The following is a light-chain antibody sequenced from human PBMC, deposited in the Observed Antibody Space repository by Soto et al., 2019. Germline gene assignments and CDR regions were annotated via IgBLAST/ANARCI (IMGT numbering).Light chain of an antibody. CDR2: EVN. CDR3: LSYTSANTRV. V-gene: IGLV2-14*01. J-gene: IGLJ3*02. Sequence: QSVLTQPASVSASPGQSITISCTGTSSDVGGYKFVSWYQHHPGKAPKLMIYEVNNRPSGVSNRFSGSKSGNTAPLTISGLQPEDEADYYCLSYTSANTRVFGGGTKLTVL. CDR1: SSDVGGYKF.